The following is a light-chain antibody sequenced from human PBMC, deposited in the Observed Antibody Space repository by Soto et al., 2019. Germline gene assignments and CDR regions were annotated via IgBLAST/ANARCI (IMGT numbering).Light chain of an antibody. J-gene: IGKJ1*01. V-gene: IGKV3-20*01. CDR2: GAS. CDR1: QSVSSY. CDR3: QQYVSSSRT. Sequence: EIVLTQSPGTLSLSPGERATLSCRASQSVSSYLAWYQQKPGQAPRLLIYGASSRATGIPDRFSGSGSGTDFSLTISRLEPEDFAVYYCQQYVSSSRTFGQGTNVELK.